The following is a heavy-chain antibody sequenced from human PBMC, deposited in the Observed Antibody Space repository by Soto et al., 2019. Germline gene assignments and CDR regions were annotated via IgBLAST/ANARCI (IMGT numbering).Heavy chain of an antibody. V-gene: IGHV4-31*03. Sequence: SETLSLTCTVSGGSISSGGYYWSWIRQHPGKGLEWIGYIYYSGSTYYNPSLKSRVTISVDTSKNQFSLKLSSVTAADTAVYYCARNPDAYSGYDQYYYYYMDVWGKGTTVTVSS. J-gene: IGHJ6*03. CDR3: ARNPDAYSGYDQYYYYYMDV. CDR2: IYYSGST. D-gene: IGHD5-12*01. CDR1: GGSISSGGYY.